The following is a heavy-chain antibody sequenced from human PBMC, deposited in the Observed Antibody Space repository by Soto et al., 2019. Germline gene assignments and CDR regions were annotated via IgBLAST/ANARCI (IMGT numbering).Heavy chain of an antibody. J-gene: IGHJ4*02. CDR3: AKDGAMAGTFDS. Sequence: QVQLVESGGGVVQPGRSLRLSCAASGFTFSSYAMQWVRQAPGKGLEWVAVISSDGSAKHYVDSLKGRFTISRDNSKNTVYLQLNSLRVDDTALYYCAKDGAMAGTFDSWGQGTLVTVSS. CDR1: GFTFSSYA. D-gene: IGHD6-19*01. CDR2: ISSDGSAK. V-gene: IGHV3-30*18.